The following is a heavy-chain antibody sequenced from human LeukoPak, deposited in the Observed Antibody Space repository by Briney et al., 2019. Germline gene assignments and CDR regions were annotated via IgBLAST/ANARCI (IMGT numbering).Heavy chain of an antibody. CDR3: ARIFDRDI. CDR2: IHGTLGST. J-gene: IGHJ3*02. V-gene: IGHV4-4*07. Sequence: PSETLSLICTVSGGPLRNSYWSWVPHSAGTGMQWIGRIHGTLGSTNHNPSLKSRVVMSLDTSSNQFSLRLSAMSAADTATYYCARIFDRDIWGQGTLVTVSP. CDR1: GGPLRNSY. D-gene: IGHD3-3*01.